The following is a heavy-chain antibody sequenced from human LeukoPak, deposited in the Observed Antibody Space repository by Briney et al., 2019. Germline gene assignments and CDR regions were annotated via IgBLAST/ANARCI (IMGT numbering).Heavy chain of an antibody. Sequence: SGTLSLTCAVSGGSISSSNWWSWVRQPPGKGLEWIGEIYHSGSTNYNPSLKSLVTISVDKSKNQFSLKLSSVTAADTAVYYCATRSTCGGDCYPFDYWGQGTLVTVSS. V-gene: IGHV4-4*02. CDR1: GGSISSSNW. CDR3: ATRSTCGGDCYPFDY. CDR2: IYHSGST. J-gene: IGHJ4*02. D-gene: IGHD2-21*02.